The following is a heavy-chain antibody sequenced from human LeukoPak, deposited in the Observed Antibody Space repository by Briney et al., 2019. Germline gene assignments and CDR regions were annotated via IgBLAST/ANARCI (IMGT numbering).Heavy chain of an antibody. D-gene: IGHD4-17*01. V-gene: IGHV3-23*01. CDR1: GFTFSSYA. Sequence: GGSLRLSCAASGFTFSSYAMSWVRQAPGKGLEWVSTISGSGRATYYADSVKARFTISRDNSKNTLYLQMNSLRAEDTAVYYCAKDPLSYGDYAVSVDYWGQGTLVTVSS. J-gene: IGHJ4*02. CDR2: ISGSGRAT. CDR3: AKDPLSYGDYAVSVDY.